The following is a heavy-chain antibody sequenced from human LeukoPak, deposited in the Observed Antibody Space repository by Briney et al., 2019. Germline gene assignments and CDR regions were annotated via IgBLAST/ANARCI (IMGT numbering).Heavy chain of an antibody. CDR3: ARVGDHFHWNLDL. CDR2: IYSGGTT. D-gene: IGHD3-3*02. V-gene: IGHV3-53*01. Sequence: GGSLRLSCAASGFTLSSYYMNWVRQAPGKGLEWVSIIYSGGTTYYADSVKGRFTISRDTSKNTLSLQMNSLRAEDTAVYFCARVGDHFHWNLDLWGRGTLVTVSS. J-gene: IGHJ2*01. CDR1: GFTLSSYY.